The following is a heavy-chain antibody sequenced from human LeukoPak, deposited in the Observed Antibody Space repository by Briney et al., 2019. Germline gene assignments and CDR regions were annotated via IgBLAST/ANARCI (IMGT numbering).Heavy chain of an antibody. Sequence: GGSLRLSCAASGFTFNSYAMSWVRQAPGKGLEWVSAISGSGGSTYYADSVKGRFTISRDNSKNTLYLQMNSLRAEDTAVYYCAKDLEPEGSSAPNWFDPWGQGTLVTVSS. J-gene: IGHJ5*02. V-gene: IGHV3-23*01. CDR3: AKDLEPEGSSAPNWFDP. CDR2: ISGSGGST. D-gene: IGHD1-14*01. CDR1: GFTFNSYA.